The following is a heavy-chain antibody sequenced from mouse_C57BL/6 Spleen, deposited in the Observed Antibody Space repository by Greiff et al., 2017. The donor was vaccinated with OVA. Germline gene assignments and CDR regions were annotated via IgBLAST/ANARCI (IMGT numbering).Heavy chain of an antibody. V-gene: IGHV5-17*01. CDR3: ARSYYSNYYAMDY. CDR1: GFTFSDYG. Sequence: EVMLVESGGGLVKPGGSLKLSCAASGFTFSDYGMHWVRQAPEKGLEWVAYISSGSSTIYYADTVKGRFTISRDNAKNTLFLQMTSLRSEDTAMYYYARSYYSNYYAMDYWGQGTSVTVSS. CDR2: ISSGSSTI. J-gene: IGHJ4*01. D-gene: IGHD2-5*01.